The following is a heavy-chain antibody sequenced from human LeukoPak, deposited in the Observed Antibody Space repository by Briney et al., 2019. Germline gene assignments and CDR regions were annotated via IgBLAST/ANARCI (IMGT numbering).Heavy chain of an antibody. J-gene: IGHJ4*02. CDR3: ARDQYSGYDRNFDY. Sequence: SETLSLTCTVSGGSISSSSYYWGWIRQPPGKGLEWIGSIYYSGSTYYNPSLKSRVTISVDTSKNQFSLKLSSVTAADTAVYYCARDQYSGYDRNFDYWGQGTLVTVSS. CDR1: GGSISSSSYY. D-gene: IGHD5-12*01. V-gene: IGHV4-39*07. CDR2: IYYSGST.